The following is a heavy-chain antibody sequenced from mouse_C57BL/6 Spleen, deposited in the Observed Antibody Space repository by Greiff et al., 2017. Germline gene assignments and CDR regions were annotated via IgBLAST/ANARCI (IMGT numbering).Heavy chain of an antibody. V-gene: IGHV1-61*01. CDR1: GYTFTSSW. D-gene: IGHD1-1*01. Sequence: QVQLQQPGAELVRPGSSVKLSCKASGYTFTSSWMDWVKQRPGQGLEWIGNIYPSDSETHYNQKFKDKATLTVDKSSSTAYMQLSSLTSEDSAVYYCARSPYYGSPYYYAMDYWGQGTSVTVSS. J-gene: IGHJ4*01. CDR3: ARSPYYGSPYYYAMDY. CDR2: IYPSDSET.